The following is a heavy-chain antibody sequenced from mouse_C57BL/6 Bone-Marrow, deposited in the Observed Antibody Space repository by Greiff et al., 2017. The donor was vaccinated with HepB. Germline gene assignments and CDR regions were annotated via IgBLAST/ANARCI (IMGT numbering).Heavy chain of an antibody. J-gene: IGHJ3*01. D-gene: IGHD2-3*01. CDR1: GFTFSDYG. CDR2: ISNLAYSI. Sequence: EVKVVESGGGLVQPGGSLKLSCAASGFTFSDYGMAWVRQAPRKGPEWVAFISNLAYSIYYADTVTGRFTISRENAKNTLYLEMSSLRSEDTAMYYCARPGDDGYYPFAYWGQGTLVTVSA. V-gene: IGHV5-15*01. CDR3: ARPGDDGYYPFAY.